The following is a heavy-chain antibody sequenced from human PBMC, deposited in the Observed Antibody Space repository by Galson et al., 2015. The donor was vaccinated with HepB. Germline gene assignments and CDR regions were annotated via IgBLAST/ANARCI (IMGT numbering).Heavy chain of an antibody. D-gene: IGHD3-10*01. J-gene: IGHJ4*02. CDR1: GYTFTSYA. CDR3: ARARGLWFGELGY. Sequence: SVKVSCKASGYTFTSYAMHWVRQAPGQRLEWMGWINAGNGNTKYSQKFQGRVTITRDTSASTAYMELSSLRSEDTAVYYCARARGLWFGELGYWGQGTLVTVSS. V-gene: IGHV1-3*01. CDR2: INAGNGNT.